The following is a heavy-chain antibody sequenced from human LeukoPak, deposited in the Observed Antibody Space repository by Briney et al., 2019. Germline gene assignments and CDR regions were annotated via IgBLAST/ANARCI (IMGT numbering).Heavy chain of an antibody. D-gene: IGHD5-24*01. V-gene: IGHV3-30*18. CDR1: GFTFSSYG. CDR2: ISYDGSNK. CDR3: AKGQRWLPYPNLGFCDI. J-gene: IGHJ3*02. Sequence: GGSLRLSCAASGFTFSSYGMHWVRQAPGKGLEWVAVISYDGSNKYYADSVKGRFTISRDNSKNTLYLQMNSLRAEDTAVYYCAKGQRWLPYPNLGFCDIWGQGTMVTVSS.